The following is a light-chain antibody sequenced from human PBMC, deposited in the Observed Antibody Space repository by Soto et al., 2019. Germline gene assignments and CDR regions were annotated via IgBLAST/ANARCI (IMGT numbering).Light chain of an antibody. Sequence: EIVLTQSPGTRSLSAGERATLSFTSSQSVSSDLAWYQQKPGQAPRLLIYDASNRATGIPARFSGSGSGTDFTLTISGLEPDDSAVYYCQQRSNWPPWTFGQGTKVDIK. CDR3: QQRSNWPPWT. CDR1: QSVSSD. V-gene: IGKV3-11*01. CDR2: DAS. J-gene: IGKJ1*01.